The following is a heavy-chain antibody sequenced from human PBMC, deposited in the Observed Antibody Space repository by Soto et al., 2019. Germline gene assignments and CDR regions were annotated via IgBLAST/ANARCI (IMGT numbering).Heavy chain of an antibody. CDR3: ANTVTSAFHAFDI. V-gene: IGHV1-2*02. J-gene: IGHJ3*02. Sequence: QVQLVQSGPEVKKPGASVKVSCKDSGNIFTGYYLHWVRQAPGQGLEWMGWINPNTGGTNYAPKFQGRVTMTRDTSISTAYMELNSLTSDDTAVYYCANTVTSAFHAFDIWGQGTMVTVSS. CDR2: INPNTGGT. CDR1: GNIFTGYY. D-gene: IGHD4-17*01.